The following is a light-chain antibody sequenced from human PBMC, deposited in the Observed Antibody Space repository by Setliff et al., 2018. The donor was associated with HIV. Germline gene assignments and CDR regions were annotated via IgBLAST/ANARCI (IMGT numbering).Light chain of an antibody. CDR3: CSYAGSSTYV. CDR1: SSDVGSYNL. Sequence: QSALTPPASVSGSPGQSITLSCTGTSSDVGSYNLVSWYQHHPGKAPKLMIYEVSKRPSGVSNRFSGSKSGNTASLTISGLQAEDEADYYCCSYAGSSTYVFGTGTKVTVL. V-gene: IGLV2-23*02. J-gene: IGLJ1*01. CDR2: EVS.